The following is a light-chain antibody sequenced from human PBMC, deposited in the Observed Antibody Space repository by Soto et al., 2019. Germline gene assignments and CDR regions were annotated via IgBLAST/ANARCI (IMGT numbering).Light chain of an antibody. J-gene: IGLJ2*01. CDR2: DNN. V-gene: IGLV1-51*01. CDR3: GTWDSNLNGVV. Sequence: QSVLTQPPSVSAAPGQKVTISCSGSSSNIENNYVSWYQQLPGTAPKLLIYDNNKRPSEIPDRFSGSKSGTSATLGITGLQTGDEADYHCGTWDSNLNGVVFGGGTKLTVL. CDR1: SSNIENNY.